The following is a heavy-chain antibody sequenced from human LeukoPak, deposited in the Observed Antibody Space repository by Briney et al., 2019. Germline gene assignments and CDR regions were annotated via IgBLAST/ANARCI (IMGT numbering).Heavy chain of an antibody. CDR1: GGSISSYY. D-gene: IGHD2-21*01. CDR2: IYTSGST. Sequence: SETLSLTCTVSGGSISSYYWSWIRQPAGKGLEWIGRIYTSGSTNYNPSLKSRVTMSVDTSKNQLSLKLSSVTAADTAVYYCARDKPFHVVVIATASAFDIWGQGTMVTVSS. CDR3: ARDKPFHVVVIATASAFDI. V-gene: IGHV4-4*07. J-gene: IGHJ3*02.